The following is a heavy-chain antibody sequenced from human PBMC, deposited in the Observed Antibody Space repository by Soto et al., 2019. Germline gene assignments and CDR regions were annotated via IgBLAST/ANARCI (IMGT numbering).Heavy chain of an antibody. CDR3: AKDHLRCSSTSCYDSYFDY. D-gene: IGHD2-2*01. J-gene: IGHJ4*02. V-gene: IGHV3-23*01. CDR2: ISGSGGST. Sequence: GGSLRLSCAASGFTFSSYAMSWVRQAPGKGLEWVSAISGSGGSTYYADSVKGRFTISRDNSKNTLYLQMNSLRAEDTAVYYCAKDHLRCSSTSCYDSYFDYWGQGTLVTVSS. CDR1: GFTFSSYA.